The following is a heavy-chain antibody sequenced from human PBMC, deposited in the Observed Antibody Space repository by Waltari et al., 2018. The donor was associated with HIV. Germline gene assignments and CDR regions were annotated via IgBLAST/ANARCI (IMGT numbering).Heavy chain of an antibody. J-gene: IGHJ4*02. CDR2: MAHDGTEK. CDR1: GFHFHLHS. CDR3: AKIRHRGRGYRGCGLDS. V-gene: IGHV3-30*18. Sequence: QVHLVESGGGVVQPGGSLRLSCGASGFHFHLHSMHWVRQAPGKGLGWVAFMAHDGTEKCYSDSVKGRFIMSRDNSKKTLYMQMNSLRDEDTGMYLCAKIRHRGRGYRGCGLDSWGQGILATVSS. D-gene: IGHD5-12*01.